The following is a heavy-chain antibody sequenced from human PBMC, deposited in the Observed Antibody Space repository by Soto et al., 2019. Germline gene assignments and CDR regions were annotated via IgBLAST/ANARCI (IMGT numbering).Heavy chain of an antibody. CDR1: GYSFTSYW. CDR2: IDPSDSYT. D-gene: IGHD1-1*01. V-gene: IGHV5-10-1*01. Sequence: GESLKISCKGSGYSFTSYWISWVRQMPGKGLEWMGRIDPSDSYTNYSPSFQGHVTISADKSISTAYLQWSSLKASDTAMYYCARHPDGVQQLDDWGQGTLVTVSS. J-gene: IGHJ4*02. CDR3: ARHPDGVQQLDD.